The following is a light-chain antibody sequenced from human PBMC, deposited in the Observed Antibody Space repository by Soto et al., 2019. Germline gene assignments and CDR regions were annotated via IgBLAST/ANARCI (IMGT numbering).Light chain of an antibody. CDR3: QQYCNSALRYT. CDR2: GAS. CDR1: QAISSNF. J-gene: IGKJ2*01. Sequence: ESVLTQSPGTRSWSPGQRATLSCRASQAISSNFLAWFQKTPRQAHRLVIYGASSRATGITDRFSGSGSGTDVTLNNNSLEPEDFAVYYCQQYCNSALRYTFGQGTKLEIK. V-gene: IGKV3-20*01.